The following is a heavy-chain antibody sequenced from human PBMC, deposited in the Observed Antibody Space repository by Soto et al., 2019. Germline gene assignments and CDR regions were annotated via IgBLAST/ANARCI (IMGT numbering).Heavy chain of an antibody. Sequence: SVKVSCKASGGTFSSYAISWVRQAPGQGLEWMGGIIPIFGTANYAQKFQGRVTITADKSTSTAYMELRSLRSDDTAVYYCARVDPPGHDYGDYWGQGTLVTVSS. V-gene: IGHV1-69*06. CDR3: ARVDPPGHDYGDY. CDR2: IIPIFGTA. CDR1: GGTFSSYA. J-gene: IGHJ4*02.